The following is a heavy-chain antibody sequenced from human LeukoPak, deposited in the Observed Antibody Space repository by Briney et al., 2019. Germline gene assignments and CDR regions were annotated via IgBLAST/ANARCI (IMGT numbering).Heavy chain of an antibody. V-gene: IGHV3-23*01. CDR1: GFTFNRNA. CDR2: IGGSGDKT. CDR3: ARDYKYAFDN. J-gene: IGHJ4*02. Sequence: GGSLRLSCAASGFTFNRNAISWVRQAPGKGLEWVSTIGGSGDKTFYADSVKGRFTISGDKAKNLLYLQMNSLPGEDTAVYYCARDYKYAFDNWGQGTLVTVSS. D-gene: IGHD5-24*01.